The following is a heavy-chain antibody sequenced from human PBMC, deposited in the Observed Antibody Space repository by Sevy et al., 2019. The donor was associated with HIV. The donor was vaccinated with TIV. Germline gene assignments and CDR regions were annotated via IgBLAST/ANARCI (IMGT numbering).Heavy chain of an antibody. V-gene: IGHV3-7*03. CDR2: IKQDGSGK. CDR1: GFTFSSYW. J-gene: IGHJ6*02. CDR3: ARAPIAAAGTYYYYYGMDV. D-gene: IGHD6-13*01. Sequence: GESLKISCAASGFTFSSYWMSWVRQAPGKGLEWVANIKQDGSGKYYVDSVKGRFTISRDNAKNSLYLQMNSLRAEDTAVYYCARAPIAAAGTYYYYYGMDVWGQGTTVTVSS.